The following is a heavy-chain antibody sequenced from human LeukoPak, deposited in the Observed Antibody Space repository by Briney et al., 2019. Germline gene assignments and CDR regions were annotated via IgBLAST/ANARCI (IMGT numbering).Heavy chain of an antibody. V-gene: IGHV4-39*01. CDR2: IYYSGST. CDR3: ARHPTYQLLYGHFDY. D-gene: IGHD2-2*02. Sequence: PSETLSLTCTVSGGSISRYYWGWIRQPPGKGLEWIGSIYYSGSTYYNPSLKSRVTISVDTSKNQFSLKLSSVTAADTAVYYCARHPTYQLLYGHFDYWGQGTLVTVSS. J-gene: IGHJ4*02. CDR1: GGSISRYY.